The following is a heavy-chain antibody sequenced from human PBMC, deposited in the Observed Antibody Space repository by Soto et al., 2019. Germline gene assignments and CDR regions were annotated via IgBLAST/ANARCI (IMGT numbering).Heavy chain of an antibody. CDR3: ARVVVVAATRSVWFDP. J-gene: IGHJ5*02. CDR1: GGSISSGGYS. V-gene: IGHV4-30-2*01. CDR2: IYHSGST. Sequence: PSLTCTVSGGSISSGGYSWSWIRQPPGKGLEWIGYIYHSGSTYYNPSLKSRVTISVDRSKNQFSLKLSSVTAADTAVYYCARVVVVAATRSVWFDPWGQGTLVTVSS. D-gene: IGHD2-15*01.